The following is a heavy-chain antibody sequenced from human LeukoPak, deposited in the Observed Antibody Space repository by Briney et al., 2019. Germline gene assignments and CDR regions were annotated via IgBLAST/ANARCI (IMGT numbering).Heavy chain of an antibody. D-gene: IGHD1-26*01. J-gene: IGHJ4*02. CDR2: IEKDGSEI. CDR3: AAGAGWVIDW. Sequence: PAGSLRLSCAASAFTFSNYWMNWVRHAPGKGMEWVAIIEKDGSEILYVDSVKGRFTISRDNAKNSLYLQMNSLRAEDTAVYYCAAGAGWVIDWWGQGTLVTVSS. CDR1: AFTFSNYW. V-gene: IGHV3-7*01.